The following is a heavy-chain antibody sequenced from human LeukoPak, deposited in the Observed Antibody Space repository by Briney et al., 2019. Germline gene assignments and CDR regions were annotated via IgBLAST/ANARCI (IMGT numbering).Heavy chain of an antibody. V-gene: IGHV4-4*02. D-gene: IGHD6-19*01. CDR1: GDSITNPKW. CDR2: IYYSGTA. J-gene: IGHJ6*03. CDR3: ARVASEAQWLASYYMDV. Sequence: SGTLSLTCAVSGDSITNPKWWSWVRQPPGKGLEWLGEIYYSGTANYNPSLGSRVTISVDKSKNQLSLKLSSVTAADTAVYYCARVASEAQWLASYYMDVWGKGTTVTVSS.